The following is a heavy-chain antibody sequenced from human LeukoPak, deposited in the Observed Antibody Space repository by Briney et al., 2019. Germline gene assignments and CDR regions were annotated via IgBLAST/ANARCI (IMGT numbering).Heavy chain of an antibody. D-gene: IGHD2-15*01. CDR1: GYTFTGYY. CDR2: INPNSGGT. J-gene: IGHJ4*02. CDR3: ARDTRYCSGGSCDGDY. Sequence: GASVKVSCKASGYTFTGYYMHWVRQAPGQGLEWMGWINPNSGGTNYAQKFQGRVTMTRDMSISTAYMELSRLRSDDTAVYYCARDTRYCSGGSCDGDYWGQGTLVTVSS. V-gene: IGHV1-2*02.